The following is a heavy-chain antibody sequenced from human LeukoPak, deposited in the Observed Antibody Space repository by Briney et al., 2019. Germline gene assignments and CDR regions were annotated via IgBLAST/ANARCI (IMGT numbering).Heavy chain of an antibody. CDR1: GGSISSYY. V-gene: IGHV4-59*01. J-gene: IGHJ6*02. D-gene: IGHD4-17*01. Sequence: PSETLSLACTVSGGSISSYYWSWIRQPPGKGLEWIGYIYYSGSTNYNPSLKGRVTISVDTSKNQFSLKLSSVTAADTAVYYCARVGDYGDYYYYGMDVWGQGTTVTVSS. CDR2: IYYSGST. CDR3: ARVGDYGDYYYYGMDV.